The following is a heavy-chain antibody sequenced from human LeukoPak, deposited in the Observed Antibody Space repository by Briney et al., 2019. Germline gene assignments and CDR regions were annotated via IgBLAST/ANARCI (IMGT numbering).Heavy chain of an antibody. D-gene: IGHD5-12*01. V-gene: IGHV4-59*01. CDR2: IYYSGST. Sequence: SETLSLTCTVSGGSISSYYWSWIRQPPGKGLEWIGYIYYSGSTNYNPSLKSRVTISVHTSKNQFSLKLSSVTAADTAVYYCARDLGYDGFDWAPWGQGTLVTVSS. CDR3: ARDLGYDGFDWAP. J-gene: IGHJ5*02. CDR1: GGSISSYY.